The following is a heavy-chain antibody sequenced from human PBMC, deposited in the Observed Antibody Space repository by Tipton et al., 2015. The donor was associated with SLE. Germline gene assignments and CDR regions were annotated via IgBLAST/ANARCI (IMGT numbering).Heavy chain of an antibody. CDR2: IHYSGST. CDR3: ARQVYGDYSPNWFDP. J-gene: IGHJ5*02. V-gene: IGHV4-39*07. D-gene: IGHD4-17*01. Sequence: LRLSCTVSGGSISSSSYYWGWIRQPPGKGLEWIGSIHYSGSTYDNPSLKSRVTISVDTSKNQFSLKLSSVAAADTAVYYCARQVYGDYSPNWFDPWGQGILVTVSS. CDR1: GGSISSSSYY.